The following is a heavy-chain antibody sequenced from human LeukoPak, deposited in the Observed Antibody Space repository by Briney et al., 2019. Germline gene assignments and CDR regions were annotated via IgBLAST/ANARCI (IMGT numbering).Heavy chain of an antibody. D-gene: IGHD4-17*01. J-gene: IGHJ4*02. CDR1: GGSVSSGNYY. CDR2: IYYSGAT. V-gene: IGHV4-61*01. CDR3: ARGAVPLRGVDY. Sequence: SETLSLTCTVSGGSVSSGNYYWSWIRQPPGKGLEWIGYIYYSGATSYNPSLKSRVTLSVDTSKNQFSLKLNSVTAADTAVYYCARGAVPLRGVDYWGRGNQVTVSS.